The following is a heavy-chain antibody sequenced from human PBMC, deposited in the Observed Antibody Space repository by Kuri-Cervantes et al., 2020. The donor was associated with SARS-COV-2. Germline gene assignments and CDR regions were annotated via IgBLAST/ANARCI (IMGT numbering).Heavy chain of an antibody. CDR3: TRWSVTRDY. Sequence: ASVKVSCKASGYTFTNYDINWVRQATGQGLEWMGWMNPNTGVTGYTQKFQDRITMTRDTSVSTAYMELSSLTFADTATYYCTRWSVTRDYWGQGTLVTVSS. CDR2: MNPNTGVT. D-gene: IGHD2-15*01. V-gene: IGHV1-8*01. J-gene: IGHJ4*02. CDR1: GYTFTNYD.